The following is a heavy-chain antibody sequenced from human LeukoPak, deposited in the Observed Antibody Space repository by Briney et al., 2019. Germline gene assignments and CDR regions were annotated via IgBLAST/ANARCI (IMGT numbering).Heavy chain of an antibody. V-gene: IGHV4-59*01. Sequence: PSETLSLTCTVSGGSISNYYWSWIRQPPGKGLEWIGFIYYSGSTTYNPSLKSRATISVDTSKNQFFLKLTSVTAAATAVYYCARGTMMVGPWGQGTLVTVSS. J-gene: IGHJ5*02. CDR1: GGSISNYY. CDR3: ARGTMMVGP. CDR2: IYYSGST. D-gene: IGHD3-22*01.